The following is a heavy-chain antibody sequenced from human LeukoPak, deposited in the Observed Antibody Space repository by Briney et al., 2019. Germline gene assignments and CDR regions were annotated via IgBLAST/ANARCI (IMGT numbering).Heavy chain of an antibody. D-gene: IGHD1-26*01. CDR2: ISSSSRYI. CDR1: GFTFSSYS. V-gene: IGHV3-21*01. J-gene: IGHJ4*02. Sequence: GGSLRLSCAASGFTFSSYSMNWVRQAPGKGLEWVSSISSSSRYIYYADSVKGRFTISRDNVKNSLYLQMNSLRAEDTAVYYCARPHHAKYSGSYNYWGQGTLVTVSS. CDR3: ARPHHAKYSGSYNY.